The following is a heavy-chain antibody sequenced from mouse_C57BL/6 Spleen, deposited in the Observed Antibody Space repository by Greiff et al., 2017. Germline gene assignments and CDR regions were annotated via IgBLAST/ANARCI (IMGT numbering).Heavy chain of an antibody. CDR1: GYSITSGYY. CDR3: ARAYDYDGAWFAY. CDR2: ISYDGSN. D-gene: IGHD2-4*01. J-gene: IGHJ3*01. Sequence: EVHLVESGPGLVKPSQSLSLTCSVTGYSITSGYYWNWIRQFPGNKLEWMGYISYDGSNNYNPSPKNRISITRDTSKNQFFLKLNAVTTEDTATYYCARAYDYDGAWFAYWGQGTLVTVSA. V-gene: IGHV3-6*01.